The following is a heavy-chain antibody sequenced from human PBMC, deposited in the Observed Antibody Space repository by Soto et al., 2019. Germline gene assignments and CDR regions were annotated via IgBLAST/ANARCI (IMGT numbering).Heavy chain of an antibody. V-gene: IGHV3-23*01. J-gene: IGHJ6*02. CDR2: ISGGGGTT. CDR3: ARGPRAPPPHDYGMDV. CDR1: GFPFSSHV. Sequence: GGSLRLSCAASGFPFSSHVMNWVRPAPGKGLEWVADISGGGGTTYYGDSVEGRFTMSRDNSKNTLYLQMNSLRADDTAVYYCARGPRAPPPHDYGMDVWGQGTTVTVSS.